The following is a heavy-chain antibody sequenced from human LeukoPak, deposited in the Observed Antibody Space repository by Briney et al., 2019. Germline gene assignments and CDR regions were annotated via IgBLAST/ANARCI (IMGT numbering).Heavy chain of an antibody. Sequence: PGGSLRLSPAASGLTFTDFWMNWVPLAPGRGREWLANIKPDENEKYYVGSVKGRFAISRENAKNEVYLEMNSLRAEDTGVYYCSGRDSSRSPRAYWGQGTLVSVSS. J-gene: IGHJ4*02. V-gene: IGHV3-7*01. D-gene: IGHD2-2*01. CDR2: IKPDENEK. CDR1: GLTFTDFW. CDR3: SGRDSSRSPRAY.